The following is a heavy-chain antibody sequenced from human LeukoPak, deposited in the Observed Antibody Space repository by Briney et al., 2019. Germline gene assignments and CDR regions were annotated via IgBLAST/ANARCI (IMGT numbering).Heavy chain of an antibody. CDR2: INPNSGGT. CDR1: GYTFTGYY. CDR3: ARDLAGYSGYDVPFDY. D-gene: IGHD5-12*01. Sequence: ASVKVSCKASGYTFTGYYMHWVRQAPGQGLEWMGWINPNSGGTNYAQKFQGRVTMTRGTSISTAYMELSRLRSDDTAVYYCARDLAGYSGYDVPFDYWGQGTLVTVSS. V-gene: IGHV1-2*02. J-gene: IGHJ4*02.